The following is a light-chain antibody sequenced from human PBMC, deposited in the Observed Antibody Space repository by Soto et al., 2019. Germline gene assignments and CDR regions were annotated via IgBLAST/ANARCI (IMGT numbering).Light chain of an antibody. Sequence: EIVLTPSPGTLSLSPGERVTLFCRASQSVSSAYLAWYQQKRGQAPRLLIYGASNRATGIPDRFSGSGSGTDFTLTISRLEPEDFAVYYCQQYGSSPPSVTFGQGTRLEIK. CDR1: QSVSSAY. CDR3: QQYGSSPPSVT. J-gene: IGKJ5*01. V-gene: IGKV3-20*01. CDR2: GAS.